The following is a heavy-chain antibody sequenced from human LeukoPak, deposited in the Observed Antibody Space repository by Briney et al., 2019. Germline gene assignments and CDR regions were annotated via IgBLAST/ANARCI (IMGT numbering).Heavy chain of an antibody. Sequence: PGGSLRLSCAASGFTFSSYSMNWVRQAPGKGLEWVSYISSSSSTIYYADSVKGRFTISRDNSKNTLYLQMNSLRAEDTAVYYCAKDTYSSSWYGVFDYWGQGTLVTVSS. D-gene: IGHD6-13*01. CDR2: ISSSSSTI. CDR1: GFTFSSYS. CDR3: AKDTYSSSWYGVFDY. V-gene: IGHV3-48*01. J-gene: IGHJ4*02.